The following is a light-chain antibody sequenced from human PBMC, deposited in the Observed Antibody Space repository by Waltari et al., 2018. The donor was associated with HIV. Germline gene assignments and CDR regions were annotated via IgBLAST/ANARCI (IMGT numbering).Light chain of an antibody. V-gene: IGLV1-47*01. CDR3: AAWDDILSGWV. Sequence: QSVLTQPPSASGTPGQRVTISCSGSSAKVGNNVYWYKQLPGPAPKVLIYRDNQRPSGVPDRFSGSRSGTSASLDVSGLRSEDEANYFCAAWDDILSGWVFGGGTKLTVL. CDR1: SAKVGNN. CDR2: RDN. J-gene: IGLJ3*02.